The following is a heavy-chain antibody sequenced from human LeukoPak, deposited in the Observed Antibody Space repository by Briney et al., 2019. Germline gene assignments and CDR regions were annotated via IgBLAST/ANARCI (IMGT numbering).Heavy chain of an antibody. D-gene: IGHD3-3*01. CDR1: GFTFSSYG. CDR2: IRYDGSNK. CDR3: ANTEEAYDFWSGYGGIDAFDI. J-gene: IGHJ3*02. Sequence: GGSLRLSCAASGFTFSSYGMHWVRQAPGKGLEWVAFIRYDGSNKYYADSVKGRFTISRDNSKNTLYLQMNSLRAEDTAVYNCANTEEAYDFWSGYGGIDAFDIWGQGTMVTVSS. V-gene: IGHV3-30*02.